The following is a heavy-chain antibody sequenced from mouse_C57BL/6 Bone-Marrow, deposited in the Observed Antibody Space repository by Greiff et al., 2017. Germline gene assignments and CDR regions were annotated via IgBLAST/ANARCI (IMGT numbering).Heavy chain of an antibody. CDR2: IDPENGDT. J-gene: IGHJ2*01. CDR3: TMVPIDY. Sequence: EVQLQQPGAELVRPGASVKLSCTASGFNIKDDYMHWVKQRPEQGLEWIGRIDPENGDTDYASKFKGKATITVEKSSNTAYLQLSSLTSEYATVYFCTMVPIDYWGQGTTLTVSS. V-gene: IGHV14-4*01. CDR1: GFNIKDDY. D-gene: IGHD2-2*01.